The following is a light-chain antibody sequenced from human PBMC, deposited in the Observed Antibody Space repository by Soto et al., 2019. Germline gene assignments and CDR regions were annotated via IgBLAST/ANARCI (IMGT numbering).Light chain of an antibody. Sequence: IQITQSGYCLSSSVGDRVTITCQASQDISNYLNWYQQKPGKAPKLLIYDASNLETGVPSRFSGSGSGTDFTFTISSRQPEDIATYYCKQYDTLPPAWRFAEVTKAAIK. V-gene: IGKV1-33*01. J-gene: IGKJ1*01. CDR1: QDISNY. CDR2: DAS. CDR3: KQYDTLPPAWR.